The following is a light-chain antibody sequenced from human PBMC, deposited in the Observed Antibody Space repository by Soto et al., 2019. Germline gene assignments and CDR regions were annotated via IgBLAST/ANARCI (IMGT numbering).Light chain of an antibody. CDR2: AAS. J-gene: IGKJ1*01. Sequence: DIQMTQSPSSLSASVGDKVTITCRASQSISTYLNWYQQKPGKAPKFLIYAASSLQSGVPSRFSGSGSGTDFTLTISSLQSADFATYYCQQSYSSPQTFGQGTKVEIK. V-gene: IGKV1-39*01. CDR1: QSISTY. CDR3: QQSYSSPQT.